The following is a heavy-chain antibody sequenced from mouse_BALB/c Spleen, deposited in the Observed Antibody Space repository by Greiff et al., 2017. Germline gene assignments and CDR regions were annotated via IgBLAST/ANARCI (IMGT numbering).Heavy chain of an antibody. CDR2: ISSGGSYT. J-gene: IGHJ3*01. V-gene: IGHV5-6*01. Sequence: EVQRVESGGDLVKPGGSLKLSCAASGFTFSSYGMSWVRQTPDKRLEWVATISSGGSYTYYPDSVKGRFTISRDNAKNTLYLQMSSLKSEDTAMYDCARHEGKNWEGCAYWGQGTLVTVSA. D-gene: IGHD4-1*01. CDR3: ARHEGKNWEGCAY. CDR1: GFTFSSYG.